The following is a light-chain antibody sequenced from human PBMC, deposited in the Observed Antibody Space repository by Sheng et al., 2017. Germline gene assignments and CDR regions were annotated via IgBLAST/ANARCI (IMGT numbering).Light chain of an antibody. J-gene: IGKJ4*01. CDR1: QSVSRY. Sequence: EIVLTQSPATLSLSPGERATLSCRASQSVSRYIAWYQQKPGQAPRLLIYDASNRATGIPARFSGSGSGTDFTLTISSLEPEDFAVYYCQQYATSPLTFGGGTKVEIK. CDR3: QQYATSPLT. CDR2: DAS. V-gene: IGKV3-11*01.